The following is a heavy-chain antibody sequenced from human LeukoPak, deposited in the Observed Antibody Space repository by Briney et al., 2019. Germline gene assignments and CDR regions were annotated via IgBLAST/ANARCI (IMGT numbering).Heavy chain of an antibody. J-gene: IGHJ6*02. CDR1: GYTFTSYY. CDR3: ARLMAPYSKSILKGMDV. CDR2: INPSGGST. D-gene: IGHD4-11*01. V-gene: IGHV1-46*01. Sequence: ASVKVSCKASGYTFTSYYMHWVRQAPGQGLEWMGIINPSGGSTSYAQKFQGRVTMTRDTSTSTVYMELSRLRSDDTAVYYCARLMAPYSKSILKGMDVWGQGTTVTVSS.